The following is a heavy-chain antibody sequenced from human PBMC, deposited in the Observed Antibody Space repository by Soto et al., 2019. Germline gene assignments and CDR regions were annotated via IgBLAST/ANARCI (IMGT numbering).Heavy chain of an antibody. D-gene: IGHD5-18*01. Sequence: GRSLRLSCATSGFTFSSYAMSWVRHAPGKGLEWVSAISGSGGSTYYADSVKGRFTISRDNSENTLYLQMNSLRAEDTAVYYCVKVLQGGGYSLDYWSQGTLVTVSS. V-gene: IGHV3-23*01. CDR3: VKVLQGGGYSLDY. J-gene: IGHJ4*02. CDR2: ISGSGGST. CDR1: GFTFSSYA.